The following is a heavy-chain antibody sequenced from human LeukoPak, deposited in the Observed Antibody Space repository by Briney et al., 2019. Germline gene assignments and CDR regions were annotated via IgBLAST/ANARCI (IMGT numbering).Heavy chain of an antibody. D-gene: IGHD4-17*01. V-gene: IGHV3-53*01. CDR2: IYSGGST. CDR1: GFTFSSNY. Sequence: PGGSLRLSCAASGFTFSSNYMSWVRQAPGKVLEWVSVIYSGGSTYYSDSVKGRFTISRDNSKNTLYLQMNSLRAEDTAVYYCVRGDYGDYTLFDYWGQGTLVTVSS. CDR3: VRGDYGDYTLFDY. J-gene: IGHJ4*02.